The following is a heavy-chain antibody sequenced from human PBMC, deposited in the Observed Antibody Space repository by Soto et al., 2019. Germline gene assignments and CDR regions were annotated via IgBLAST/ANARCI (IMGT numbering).Heavy chain of an antibody. V-gene: IGHV4-31*03. CDR1: GGSISSGGYY. J-gene: IGHJ3*02. CDR3: ARDKWTTGFRGAFAI. Sequence: QVQLQESGPGLVKPSQTLSLTCTVSGGSISSGGYYWSWIRQHPGKGLEWIGYIYYSGSTYYNPSLKSRVTISVDTSKNQFSLKLSSVTAADTAVYYCARDKWTTGFRGAFAIWGQVTMVTVSS. D-gene: IGHD4-17*01. CDR2: IYYSGST.